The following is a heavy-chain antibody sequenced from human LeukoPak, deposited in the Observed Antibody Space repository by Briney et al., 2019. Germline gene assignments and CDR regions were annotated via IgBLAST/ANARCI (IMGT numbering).Heavy chain of an antibody. V-gene: IGHV1-2*02. D-gene: IGHD6-13*01. Sequence: ASVKVSCKASGYTFTGYYMHWVRQAPGQGLEWMGWINPNSGGTNYAQKFQGRVTMTRDTSISTAYMELSSLRSDDTAVFYCARSSSSWYPTFGSWGQGTLVTVSS. CDR1: GYTFTGYY. CDR3: ARSSSSWYPTFGS. J-gene: IGHJ4*02. CDR2: INPNSGGT.